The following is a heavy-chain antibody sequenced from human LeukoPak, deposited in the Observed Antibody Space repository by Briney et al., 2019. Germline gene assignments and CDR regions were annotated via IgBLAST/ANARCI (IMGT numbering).Heavy chain of an antibody. CDR3: ARDLNMYYYDSSGYYLDY. V-gene: IGHV3-11*01. CDR2: ISSSGSTI. D-gene: IGHD3-22*01. CDR1: GFTFSDYY. Sequence: GGSLRLSCAASGFTFSDYYMSWIRQAPGKGLEWVSYISSSGSTIYYADSVKGRFTISRDNAKNSLYLQMNSLRAEDTAVYYCARDLNMYYYDSSGYYLDYWGKGTLVTVSS. J-gene: IGHJ4*02.